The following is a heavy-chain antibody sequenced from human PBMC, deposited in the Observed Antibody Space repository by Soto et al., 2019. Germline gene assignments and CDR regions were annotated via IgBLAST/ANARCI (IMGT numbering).Heavy chain of an antibody. CDR2: ISYDGSNK. Sequence: QVQLVESGGGVVQPGRSLRLSCAASGFTFSSYGMHWVRQAPGKGLEWVAVISYDGSNKYYADSVKGRFTISRDNSKNTLYLQMNSLRAEDTAVYYCAKGGTGELDYWGQGTLVTVSS. V-gene: IGHV3-30*18. J-gene: IGHJ4*02. CDR1: GFTFSSYG. CDR3: AKGGTGELDY. D-gene: IGHD1-26*01.